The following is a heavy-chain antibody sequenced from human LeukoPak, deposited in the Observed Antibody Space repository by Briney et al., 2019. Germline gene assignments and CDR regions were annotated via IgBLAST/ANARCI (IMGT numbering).Heavy chain of an antibody. J-gene: IGHJ4*02. D-gene: IGHD5/OR15-5a*01. CDR2: IAYGGSDK. V-gene: IGHV3-30*18. CDR1: GFTFSSYG. CDR3: AKDAWSGYNVYDTPYGYFEY. Sequence: GGALRLSCAASGFTFSSYGMHWVRQAPGKGLEWVAVIAYGGSDKYYADPVKGRFTISRDNSKNTLYLQTNSLRAEDTAVYYCAKDAWSGYNVYDTPYGYFEYWGQGTLVTVSS.